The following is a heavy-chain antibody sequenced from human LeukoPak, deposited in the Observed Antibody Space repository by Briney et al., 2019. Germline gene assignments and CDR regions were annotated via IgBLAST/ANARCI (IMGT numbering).Heavy chain of an antibody. CDR1: GGSISSFY. V-gene: IGHV4-4*07. Sequence: PSETLSLTCSVSGGSISSFYCNWMRQPAGKGLEWIGRIYTRGTTTYNSSLKSRVTMSVDTSKNQLSLKLSSVTAADTAVYYCARDSGTTGEVKFDPWGQGTLVTVSS. J-gene: IGHJ5*02. D-gene: IGHD3-10*01. CDR2: IYTRGTT. CDR3: ARDSGTTGEVKFDP.